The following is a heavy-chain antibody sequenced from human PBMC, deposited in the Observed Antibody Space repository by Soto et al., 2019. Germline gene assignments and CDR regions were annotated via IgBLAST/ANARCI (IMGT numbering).Heavy chain of an antibody. V-gene: IGHV3-64*01. CDR1: GFTFCSYA. CDR2: ISSNGGST. CDR3: AISLYYDILTGPFDY. Sequence: PGGSLRLSCAASGFTFCSYAMHWVRQAPGKGLECVSAISSNGGSTYYANSVKGRFTISRDNSKNTLYLQMGSLRAEDMAVYYCAISLYYDILTGPFDYWGQGTLVTVSS. J-gene: IGHJ4*02. D-gene: IGHD3-9*01.